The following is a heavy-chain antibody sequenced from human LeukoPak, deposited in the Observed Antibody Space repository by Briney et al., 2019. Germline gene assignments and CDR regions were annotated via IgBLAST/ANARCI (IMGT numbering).Heavy chain of an antibody. CDR2: IYYSGST. J-gene: IGHJ3*02. CDR3: ARVGDILTCFDAFDI. CDR1: GGSISSGDYY. Sequence: SQTLSLTCTVSGGSISSGDYYWSWIRQPPGKGLEWIGYIYYSGSTYYNPSLKSRVTISVDTSKNQFSLKLSSVTAADTAVYYCARVGDILTCFDAFDIWGQGTMVTVSS. V-gene: IGHV4-30-4*01. D-gene: IGHD3-9*01.